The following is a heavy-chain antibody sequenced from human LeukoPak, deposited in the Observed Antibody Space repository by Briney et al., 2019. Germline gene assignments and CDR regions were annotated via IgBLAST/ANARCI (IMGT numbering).Heavy chain of an antibody. D-gene: IGHD2-2*01. Sequence: GGSLRLSCAASGFTFSSYSMNWVRQAPGKGLEWVSSISSSSSYIYYADSVKGRFTISRDNAKNSLYLRMNSLRAEDTAVYYCARRFEDIVVVPADDAFDIWGQGTMVTVSS. V-gene: IGHV3-21*01. CDR3: ARRFEDIVVVPADDAFDI. J-gene: IGHJ3*02. CDR2: ISSSSSYI. CDR1: GFTFSSYS.